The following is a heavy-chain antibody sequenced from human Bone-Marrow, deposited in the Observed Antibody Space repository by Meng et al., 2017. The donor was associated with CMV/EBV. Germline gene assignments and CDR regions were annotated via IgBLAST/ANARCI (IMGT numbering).Heavy chain of an antibody. J-gene: IGHJ4*02. D-gene: IGHD3-10*01. V-gene: IGHV3-7*03. CDR2: IKQDGSEK. Sequence: GESLKISCVASGFTFSTYEMNWVRQAPGKGLEWVANIKQDGSEKYYVDSVKGRFTISRDNSKNTLYLQMNSLRVEDTAIYYCAKDFGGSGTAIDYWGQGTLVTVSS. CDR3: AKDFGGSGTAIDY. CDR1: GFTFSTYE.